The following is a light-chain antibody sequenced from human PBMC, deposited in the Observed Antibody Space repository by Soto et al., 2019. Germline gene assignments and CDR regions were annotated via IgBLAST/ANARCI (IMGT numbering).Light chain of an antibody. Sequence: QSALTQPASVSGSPGQSITISCTGTSSDVGGYNYVSWYQQHPGKAPKLMIYDVSDRPSGVSNRVSGSKSGNTASLTISGLHAEDEDDYYCSSYTSSSTPVVFGGGTKLTVL. V-gene: IGLV2-14*01. CDR2: DVS. CDR3: SSYTSSSTPVV. J-gene: IGLJ2*01. CDR1: SSDVGGYNY.